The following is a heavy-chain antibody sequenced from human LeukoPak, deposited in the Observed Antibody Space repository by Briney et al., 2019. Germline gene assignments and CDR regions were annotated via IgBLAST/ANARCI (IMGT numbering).Heavy chain of an antibody. CDR2: IYTSGST. CDR1: GGSISSGSYY. D-gene: IGHD3-22*01. J-gene: IGHJ3*02. CDR3: ARDRRGYYDSSGYYGAFDI. V-gene: IGHV4-61*02. Sequence: PSETLSLTCTVSGGSISSGSYYWSWIRQPAGKGLEWIGRIYTSGSTNYNPSLKSRVTISVDTSKNQFSLKLSSVTAADTAVYYCARDRRGYYDSSGYYGAFDIWGQGTMVTVSS.